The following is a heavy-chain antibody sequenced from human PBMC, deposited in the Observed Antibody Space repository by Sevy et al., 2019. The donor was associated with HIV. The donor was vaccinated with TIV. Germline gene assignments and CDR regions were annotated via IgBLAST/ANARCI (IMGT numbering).Heavy chain of an antibody. J-gene: IGHJ4*02. V-gene: IGHV3-23*01. Sequence: GGSLRLSCTASGFTFSVYTMTWVRQAPGKGLEWVSTICFGGGTIHYADSVMGRFTISRDNSKNTLYLQMNSLRVDDTAVYYCVLAGCTQPHDYWGQGTLVTDSS. D-gene: IGHD2-8*01. CDR3: VLAGCTQPHDY. CDR1: GFTFSVYT. CDR2: ICFGGGTI.